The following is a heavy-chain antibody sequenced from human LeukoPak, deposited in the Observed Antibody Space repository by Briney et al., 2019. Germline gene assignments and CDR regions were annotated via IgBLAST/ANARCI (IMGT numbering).Heavy chain of an antibody. Sequence: PSETLSLTCAVYGGSFSDYFWSWIRQPPGRGLEWIGEINHRGSANYNPSLNSRVTISVDTSKTQFSLKLTSVTAADTAVYYCARRTVRGVIDYWGQGALVTISS. CDR2: INHRGSA. CDR1: GGSFSDYF. V-gene: IGHV4-34*01. D-gene: IGHD3-10*01. J-gene: IGHJ4*02. CDR3: ARRTVRGVIDY.